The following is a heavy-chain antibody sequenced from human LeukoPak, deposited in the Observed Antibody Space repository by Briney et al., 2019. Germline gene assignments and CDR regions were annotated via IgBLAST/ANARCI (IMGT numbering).Heavy chain of an antibody. CDR3: ARDYDILTGYYKGFDY. CDR1: GYTFTGYY. J-gene: IGHJ4*02. V-gene: IGHV1-2*02. D-gene: IGHD3-9*01. Sequence: GASVKVSCKASGYTFTGYYMHWVRQAPGQGLEWMGWINPNSGGTNYAQKFQGRVTMTRDTSISTAYMELSRLRSDDTAVYYCARDYDILTGYYKGFDYWGQGTLVTVSS. CDR2: INPNSGGT.